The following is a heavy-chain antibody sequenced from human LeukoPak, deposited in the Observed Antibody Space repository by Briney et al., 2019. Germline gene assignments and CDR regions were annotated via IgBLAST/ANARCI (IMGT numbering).Heavy chain of an antibody. CDR3: AGGGPPWGSFPNWFDP. Sequence: SETLSLTCTVSGGSIGSGGYYWTWIRQPPGQGLEWIGYIYYSGGTNYNPSLKSRVSISVDTSKKQFSLNLTSVTAADTAVYYCAGGGPPWGSFPNWFDPWGQGTLVTVSS. V-gene: IGHV4-61*08. D-gene: IGHD3-16*01. CDR2: IYYSGGT. J-gene: IGHJ5*02. CDR1: GGSIGSGGYY.